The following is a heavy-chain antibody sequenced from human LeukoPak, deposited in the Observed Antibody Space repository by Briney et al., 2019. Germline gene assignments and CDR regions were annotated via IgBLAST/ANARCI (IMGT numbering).Heavy chain of an antibody. CDR1: GYTFTGYY. Sequence: GASVKVSCKASGYTFTGYYMHWVRQAPGQGLEWMGWINPNSGGTNYAQKFQGRVTMTRDTSISTACMELSRLRSDDTAVYYCARDDSVYYYGMDVWGQGTTVTVSS. D-gene: IGHD3-22*01. CDR3: ARDDSVYYYGMDV. CDR2: INPNSGGT. J-gene: IGHJ6*02. V-gene: IGHV1-2*02.